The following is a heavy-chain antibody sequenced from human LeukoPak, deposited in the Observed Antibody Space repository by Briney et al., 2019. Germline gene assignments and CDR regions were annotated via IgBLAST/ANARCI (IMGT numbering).Heavy chain of an antibody. V-gene: IGHV4-30-2*01. Sequence: SETLSLTCTVSGGSISSGAYYWSWIRQPPGKGLEWIGYIYHSRSTYNNPSLISRVTISVDRSKNQFSLNLSSVTAADTAVYYCVRIGDFSGAYWGQGTLVTVSS. CDR3: VRIGDFSGAY. J-gene: IGHJ4*02. CDR1: GGSISSGAYY. D-gene: IGHD2-15*01. CDR2: IYHSRST.